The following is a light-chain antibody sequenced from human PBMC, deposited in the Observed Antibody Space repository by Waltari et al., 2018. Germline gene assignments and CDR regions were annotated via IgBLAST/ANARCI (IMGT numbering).Light chain of an antibody. Sequence: DIVMTQSTLFLPVTPGEPASISCRSSQSLLHRSGNTYLEWYLQKPGQSPQLLIYMITNRASGVPDRFSGSGSGTDFTLKISIVEAEDVGIYYCMQARQTPWTFGQGTRVEIK. CDR2: MIT. V-gene: IGKV2-28*01. CDR3: MQARQTPWT. CDR1: QSLLHRSGNTY. J-gene: IGKJ1*01.